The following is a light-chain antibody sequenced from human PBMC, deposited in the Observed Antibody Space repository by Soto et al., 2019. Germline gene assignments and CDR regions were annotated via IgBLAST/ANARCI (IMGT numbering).Light chain of an antibody. Sequence: QSVLTQPASVSGSPGQSITISCTGTSSDVGGYNFVSWYQQHPGKAPKLMIYDVSNRPSGVSNHFSGSKSGNTASLTISGLQAEDEADYYCSAYRSSSALDVFGTGTKVTVL. CDR2: DVS. V-gene: IGLV2-14*01. J-gene: IGLJ1*01. CDR3: SAYRSSSALDV. CDR1: SSDVGGYNF.